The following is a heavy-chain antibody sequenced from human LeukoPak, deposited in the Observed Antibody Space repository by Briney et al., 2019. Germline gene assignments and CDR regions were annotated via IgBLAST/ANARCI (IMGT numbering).Heavy chain of an antibody. J-gene: IGHJ3*02. CDR1: GFTFDDYA. Sequence: GGSLRLSCAAPGFTFDDYAMHWVRQAPGKGLEWVSGISWNSGSIGYADSVKGRFTISRDNAKNSLYLQMNSLRAEDTALYYCATLDNLRVGYYDSSGFGNAFDIWGQGTMVTVSS. CDR3: ATLDNLRVGYYDSSGFGNAFDI. CDR2: ISWNSGSI. D-gene: IGHD3-22*01. V-gene: IGHV3-9*01.